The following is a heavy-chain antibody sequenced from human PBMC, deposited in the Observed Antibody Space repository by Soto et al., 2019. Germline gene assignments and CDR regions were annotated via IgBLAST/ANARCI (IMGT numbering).Heavy chain of an antibody. J-gene: IGHJ6*02. V-gene: IGHV1-69*06. CDR1: GGTFGSYT. CDR3: ARQRAMPPHFYSGMDV. Sequence: QVHLVQSGAEVKKPGSSVKVSCTASGGTFGSYTVTWVRQAPGQGLEWMGEIIPMFGTASYAQKFQGRVTVTADKSTTTGHIELSSLSSDDTAVYFCARQRAMPPHFYSGMDVWGQGTTVTVPS. CDR2: IIPMFGTA. D-gene: IGHD2-2*01.